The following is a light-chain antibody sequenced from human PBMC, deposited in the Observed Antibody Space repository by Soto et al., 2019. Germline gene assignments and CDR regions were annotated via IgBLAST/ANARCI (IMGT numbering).Light chain of an antibody. J-gene: IGKJ2*01. CDR2: EGS. CDR3: MQSIRLPYT. Sequence: DIVMTQTPLSLSVTPGQPASISCKSSQTLQRSAGKTHLYWYLQKPGQPPQLLISEGSNRFSGVPDKFSGSGSGTDFTLKISRVEAEDVGVYYCMQSIRLPYTFGQGTKLEIK. CDR1: QTLQRSAGKTH. V-gene: IGKV2D-29*01.